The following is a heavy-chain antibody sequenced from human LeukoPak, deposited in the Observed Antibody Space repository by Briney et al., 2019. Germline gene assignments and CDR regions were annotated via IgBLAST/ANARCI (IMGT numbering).Heavy chain of an antibody. Sequence: GGSLRLSCAASGFTVSSNYMSWVRQAPGKGLEWVSVIYSGGSTYYADSVKGRFTISRDNSKNTLYLQMNSLRAEDTAVYYCARGRITIFGVVSHFDYWGQGTLVTVSS. D-gene: IGHD3-3*01. J-gene: IGHJ4*02. CDR3: ARGRITIFGVVSHFDY. CDR1: GFTVSSNY. CDR2: IYSGGST. V-gene: IGHV3-66*01.